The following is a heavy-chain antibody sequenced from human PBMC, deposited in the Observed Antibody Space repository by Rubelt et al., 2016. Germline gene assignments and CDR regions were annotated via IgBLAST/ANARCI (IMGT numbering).Heavy chain of an antibody. CDR2: IYWNDDK. D-gene: IGHD3-22*01. V-gene: IGHV2-5*01. Sequence: QITLKESGPTLVKPTQTLTLTCTFSGFSLSTSGVGVGWIRQPPGKALEWLALIYWNDDKRYSPSLKSRLTITKDTSKNHVVLTMTNMDPVDTATYYCAHRGQMIVVVDNYAFDIWGQGTMVTVSS. J-gene: IGHJ3*02. CDR1: GFSLSTSGVG. CDR3: AHRGQMIVVVDNYAFDI.